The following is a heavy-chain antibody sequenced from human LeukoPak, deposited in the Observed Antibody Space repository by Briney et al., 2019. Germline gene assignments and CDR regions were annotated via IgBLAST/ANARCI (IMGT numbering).Heavy chain of an antibody. D-gene: IGHD3-3*01. V-gene: IGHV3-48*01. Sequence: PGGSLRLSCAASGFTFSSYSMNWVRQAPGKGLEWVSYISSSSTIYYADSVKGRFTISRDNAKNSLYLQMNSLRAEDTAVYYCARDARYVLRFLEWEYYYYYMDVWGKGTTVTVSS. CDR1: GFTFSSYS. J-gene: IGHJ6*03. CDR2: ISSSSTI. CDR3: ARDARYVLRFLEWEYYYYYMDV.